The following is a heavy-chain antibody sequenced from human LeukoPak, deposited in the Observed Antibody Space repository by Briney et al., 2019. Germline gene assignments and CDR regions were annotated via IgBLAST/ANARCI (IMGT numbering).Heavy chain of an antibody. D-gene: IGHD5-18*01. CDR2: ISSSSSYI. CDR1: GFTFSSYS. CDR3: ARDCIPFYSYGYFDY. V-gene: IGHV3-21*01. Sequence: PGGSLRLSCAASGFTFSSYSMNWVRQAPGKGLEWVSSISSSSSYIYYADSVKGRFTISRDNAKNSLYLQMNSLRAEDTAVYYCARDCIPFYSYGYFDYWGQGTLVTVSS. J-gene: IGHJ4*02.